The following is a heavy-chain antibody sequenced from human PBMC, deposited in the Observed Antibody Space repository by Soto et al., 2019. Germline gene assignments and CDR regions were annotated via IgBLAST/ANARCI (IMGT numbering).Heavy chain of an antibody. Sequence: DTLPLTCTVSAASVSSTTYYLGWIRPLTGKRVWWIGYIYYSGSTNYNPSLKSRVTISVDTSKNQFSLKLSSVTAADTAVYYCARYNPNIAAAGGYYYYGMDVWGQGTTVTVSS. D-gene: IGHD6-13*01. J-gene: IGHJ6*02. V-gene: IGHV4-61*01. CDR2: IYYSGST. CDR3: ARYNPNIAAAGGYYYYGMDV. CDR1: AASVSSTTYY.